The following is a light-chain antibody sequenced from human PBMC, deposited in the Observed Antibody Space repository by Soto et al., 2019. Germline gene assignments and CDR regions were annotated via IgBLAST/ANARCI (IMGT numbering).Light chain of an antibody. CDR3: MQALQTPFT. J-gene: IGKJ4*01. CDR1: QSLLHSNGNTY. Sequence: DVVMTQSPLSLPVTPGEPASISCRSSQSLLHSNGNTYLDWYLQKPGQSPQLLIYLGSNLASGVPDRFSGSGSGTDFTLKISRVEAEDVGVYYCMQALQTPFTFGGGTKVEIK. CDR2: LGS. V-gene: IGKV2-28*01.